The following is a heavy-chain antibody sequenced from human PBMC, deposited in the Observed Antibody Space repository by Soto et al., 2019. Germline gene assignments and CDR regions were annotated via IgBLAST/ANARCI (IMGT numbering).Heavy chain of an antibody. CDR1: GISLSTSGVG. J-gene: IGHJ3*02. D-gene: IGHD3-3*02. Sequence: QITVKGSGPTLVKPTQTLTLTCSLSGISLSTSGVGLGWLRQPPGKALEWLALIYWSDAKHYSPSLKSRLTITKDTSKNQAVLTETNMDPVDTATYYCARGLASLPVFAFDIWDQGTMVTVSS. CDR3: ARGLASLPVFAFDI. CDR2: IYWSDAK. V-gene: IGHV2-5*01.